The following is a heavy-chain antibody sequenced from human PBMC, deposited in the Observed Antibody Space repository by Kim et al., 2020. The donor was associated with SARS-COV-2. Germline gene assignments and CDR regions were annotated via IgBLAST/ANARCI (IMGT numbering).Heavy chain of an antibody. CDR3: ATEQLWSNFDY. J-gene: IGHJ4*02. D-gene: IGHD5-18*01. CDR1: GFTFSSYS. CDR2: ISSSSTI. V-gene: IGHV3-48*02. Sequence: GGSLRLSCAASGFTFSSYSMNWVRQAPGKGLEWVSYISSSSTIYYADSVKGRFTISRDNAKNSLYLQMNSLRDEDTAVYYCATEQLWSNFDYWGQGTLVTVSS.